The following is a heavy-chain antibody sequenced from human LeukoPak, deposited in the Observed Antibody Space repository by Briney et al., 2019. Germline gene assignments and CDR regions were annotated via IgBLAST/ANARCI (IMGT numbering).Heavy chain of an antibody. CDR2: IYPSDSDT. V-gene: IGHV5-51*01. CDR3: ARRDFYSGSYYFDY. J-gene: IGHJ4*02. Sequence: GESLKISCKGSGYSFTSHWIGWVRQMPGKGLEWMGIIYPSDSDTRYSPSFQGQVTISADKPISTAYLQWSSLKASDTARYYCARRDFYSGSYYFDYWGQGTLVTVSS. CDR1: GYSFTSHW. D-gene: IGHD1-26*01.